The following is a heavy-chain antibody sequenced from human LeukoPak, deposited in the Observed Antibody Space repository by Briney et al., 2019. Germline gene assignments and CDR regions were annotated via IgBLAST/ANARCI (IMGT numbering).Heavy chain of an antibody. CDR2: IWYDGSNK. V-gene: IGHV3-33*01. CDR1: GFTFSSYG. CDR3: ARDGGYDFWSGYSYGVNDY. D-gene: IGHD3-3*01. Sequence: PGGSLRLSCAASGFTFSSYGMHLVRQAPGKGLEWVAVIWYDGSNKYYADSVKGRFTISRDNSKNTLYLQMNSLRAEDTAVYYCARDGGYDFWSGYSYGVNDYWGQGTLVTVSS. J-gene: IGHJ4*02.